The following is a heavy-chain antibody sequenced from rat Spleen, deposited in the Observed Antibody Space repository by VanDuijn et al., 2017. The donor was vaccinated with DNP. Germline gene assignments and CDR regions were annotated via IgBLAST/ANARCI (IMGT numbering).Heavy chain of an antibody. CDR2: ISYNGGTP. Sequence: EVQLVESGGGLVQPGRSLKLSCVVSGFTFSDYYMAWVRQAPAKGLEWVATISYNGGTPYYRDSVKGRFTISRDNAQSTLYLQMDSLRSEDTATYYCTRGNYGPYGAYWGQGTLVTVSS. V-gene: IGHV5-7*01. J-gene: IGHJ3*01. CDR3: TRGNYGPYGAY. CDR1: GFTFSDYY. D-gene: IGHD1-11*01.